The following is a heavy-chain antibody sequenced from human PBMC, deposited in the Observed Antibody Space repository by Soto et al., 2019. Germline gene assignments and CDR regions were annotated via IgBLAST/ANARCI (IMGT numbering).Heavy chain of an antibody. Sequence: SETLSLTCAVYGGSFSTYYWSWIRQPPGKGLEWIGEIIHSGSTNYNPSLKSRVTISVDTSKNTLYLQMNSLRAEDTAVYYCAKDYLRWAQSLGQGTLVIVSS. V-gene: IGHV4-34*12. CDR1: GGSFSTYY. D-gene: IGHD1-26*01. J-gene: IGHJ5*02. CDR2: IIHSGST. CDR3: AKDYLRWAQS.